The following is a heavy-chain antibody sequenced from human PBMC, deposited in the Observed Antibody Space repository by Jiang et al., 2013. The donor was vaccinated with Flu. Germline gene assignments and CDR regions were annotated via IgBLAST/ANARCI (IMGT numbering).Heavy chain of an antibody. CDR1: GDSVSSKTAT. J-gene: IGHJ6*02. V-gene: IGHV6-1*01. D-gene: IGHD3-3*01. CDR2: TYYRSKWYN. CDR3: ARAFGYDFWSQSYYGMDV. Sequence: GLVKPSQTLSLTCSISGDSVSSKTATWNWIRQSPSRGLEWLGRTYYRSKWYNDYAVSVKSRITINPDTSKNQFSLQLNSVTPEDTAVYYCARAFGYDFWSQSYYGMDVWGQGTTVTVSS.